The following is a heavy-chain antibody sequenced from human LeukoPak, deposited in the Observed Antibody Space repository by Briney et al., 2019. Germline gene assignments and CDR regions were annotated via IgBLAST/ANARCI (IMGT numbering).Heavy chain of an antibody. CDR3: ASRRLQHYYFDY. J-gene: IGHJ4*02. V-gene: IGHV4-34*01. Sequence: ASETLSLTCAVYGGSFSGYYWSWIRQPPGKGLEWIGEINHSGSTNYNPSLKSRVTISVDTSKNQFSLKLSSVTAADTAVYYCASRRLQHYYFDYWGQGTLVTVSS. CDR1: GGSFSGYY. CDR2: INHSGST. D-gene: IGHD4-11*01.